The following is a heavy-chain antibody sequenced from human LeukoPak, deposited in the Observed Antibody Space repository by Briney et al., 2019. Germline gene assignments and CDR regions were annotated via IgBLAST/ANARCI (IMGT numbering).Heavy chain of an antibody. Sequence: ASVKVSCKASGYTFTTYDINWVRQAPGQGLEWMGIINPSGGSTSYAQKFQGRVTMTRDTSTSTVYMELSSLRSEDTAVYYCARDRETLRYFDWLSGLDVWGQGTTVTVSS. CDR1: GYTFTTYD. D-gene: IGHD3-9*01. CDR2: INPSGGST. J-gene: IGHJ6*02. CDR3: ARDRETLRYFDWLSGLDV. V-gene: IGHV1-46*01.